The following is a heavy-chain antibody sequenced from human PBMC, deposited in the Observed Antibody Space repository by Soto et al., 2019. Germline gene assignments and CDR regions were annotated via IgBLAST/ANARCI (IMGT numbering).Heavy chain of an antibody. Sequence: GGSLRLSCAASGFTFGSYAVSWVRQAPGKGLEWVSAISGSGGSTYYADSVKGRFTISRDNSKNTLYLQMNSLRAEDTAVYYCASTRQLAAAEYYYYYGMDVWGQGTTVTVSS. J-gene: IGHJ6*02. D-gene: IGHD6-13*01. CDR3: ASTRQLAAAEYYYYYGMDV. CDR1: GFTFGSYA. CDR2: ISGSGGST. V-gene: IGHV3-23*01.